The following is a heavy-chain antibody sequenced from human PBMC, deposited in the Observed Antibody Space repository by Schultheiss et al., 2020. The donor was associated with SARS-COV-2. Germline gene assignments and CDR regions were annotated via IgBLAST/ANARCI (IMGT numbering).Heavy chain of an antibody. D-gene: IGHD3-3*01. V-gene: IGHV1-69*13. J-gene: IGHJ6*02. CDR2: IIPIFGTA. CDR3: ARSHQMDFWSGYYKGPSMPSVYYYGMDV. CDR1: GGTFSSYA. Sequence: SVKVSCKASGGTFSSYAISWVRQAPGQGLEWMGGIIPIFGTANYAQKFQGRVTITADESTSTAYMELSSLRSEDTAVYYCARSHQMDFWSGYYKGPSMPSVYYYGMDVWGQGTTVTVSS.